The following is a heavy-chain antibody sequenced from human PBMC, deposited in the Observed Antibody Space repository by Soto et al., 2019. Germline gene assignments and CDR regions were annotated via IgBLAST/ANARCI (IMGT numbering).Heavy chain of an antibody. CDR3: ARDGYGDYGY. CDR1: GYTFTSNG. V-gene: IGHV1-18*01. J-gene: IGHJ4*02. CDR2: MSTYKVNT. Sequence: QVQLVQSGAEVKKPGTSVKVSCKASGYTFTSNGISWVRQAPGQGLECMGWMSTYKVNTNYAQKLQGRATMTRDTSTSIAYMELRDLRSDDTAVYYCARDGYGDYGYWGQGSLVTVSS. D-gene: IGHD4-17*01.